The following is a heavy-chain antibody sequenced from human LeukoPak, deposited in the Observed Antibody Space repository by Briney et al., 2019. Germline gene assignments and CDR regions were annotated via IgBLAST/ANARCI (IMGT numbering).Heavy chain of an antibody. Sequence: GGSLRLSCAASGFTFSNYGMHWVRQAPGKGLEWVAIISYDGSNKYYADSVKGRFTISRDNSKNTLYLQMNSLRVEDSAVYYCAKTGNYNWNGFDYWGQGTLVTVSS. J-gene: IGHJ4*02. CDR2: ISYDGSNK. CDR1: GFTFSNYG. D-gene: IGHD1-20*01. V-gene: IGHV3-30*18. CDR3: AKTGNYNWNGFDY.